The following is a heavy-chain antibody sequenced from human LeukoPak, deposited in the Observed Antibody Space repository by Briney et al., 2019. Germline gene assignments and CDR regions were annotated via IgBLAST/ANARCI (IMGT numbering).Heavy chain of an antibody. CDR1: GFNFKDYG. J-gene: IGHJ6*02. CDR3: AKVQIAAAADYYYYYGMDV. CDR2: INWNGGST. Sequence: PGGSLRLSCAASGFNFKDYGMSWVRQGPGKGLEWVSGINWNGGSTGYADSVKGRFTISRDNAKNTLYLQMNSLRAEDTAVYYCAKVQIAAAADYYYYYGMDVWGQGTTVTVSS. D-gene: IGHD6-13*01. V-gene: IGHV3-20*04.